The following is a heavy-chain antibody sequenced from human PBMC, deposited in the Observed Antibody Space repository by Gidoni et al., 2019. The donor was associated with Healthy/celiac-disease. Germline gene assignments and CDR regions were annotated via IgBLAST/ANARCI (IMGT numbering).Heavy chain of an antibody. Sequence: EVQLVESGGGLVQHGGSLRLSCAASGFTFSSSWLSWVRQAPGKGLEWVANIKQDGSEKYYVDSVKGRFTISRDNAKNSLYLQMNSLRAEDTAVYYCAREYGDYVLVSVGGAFDIWGQGTMVTVSS. D-gene: IGHD4-17*01. CDR1: GFTFSSSW. CDR3: AREYGDYVLVSVGGAFDI. CDR2: IKQDGSEK. V-gene: IGHV3-7*01. J-gene: IGHJ3*02.